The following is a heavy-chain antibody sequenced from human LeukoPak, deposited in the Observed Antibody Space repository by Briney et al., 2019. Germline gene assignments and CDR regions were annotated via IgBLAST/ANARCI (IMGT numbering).Heavy chain of an antibody. D-gene: IGHD1-26*01. V-gene: IGHV3-21*01. J-gene: IGHJ4*02. CDR3: ARDAGSSLSEHPLYYFDY. CDR1: GFTFSSYS. Sequence: GGSLRLSCAASGFTFSSYSMNWVRQAPGKGLEWVSSISSSSSYIYYADSVKGRFTISRDNAKNSLYLQMNSLRAEDTAVYYCARDAGSSLSEHPLYYFDYWGQGTLVTVSS. CDR2: ISSSSSYI.